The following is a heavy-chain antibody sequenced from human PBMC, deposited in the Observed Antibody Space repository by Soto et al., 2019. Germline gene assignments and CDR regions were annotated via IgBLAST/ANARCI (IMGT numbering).Heavy chain of an antibody. J-gene: IGHJ6*03. CDR3: ARDTRVVTILGVAPAHYYYMAV. CDR2: IYYSGST. CDR1: GGSISSYY. Sequence: SETLSLTCTVSGGSISSYYWSWIRQPPGKGLEWIGYIYYSGSTNYNPSLKSRVTISVDTSKNQFALKLSSVTAADTAVYYCARDTRVVTILGVAPAHYYYMAVGGKGTTVPVSS. D-gene: IGHD3-3*01. V-gene: IGHV4-59*01.